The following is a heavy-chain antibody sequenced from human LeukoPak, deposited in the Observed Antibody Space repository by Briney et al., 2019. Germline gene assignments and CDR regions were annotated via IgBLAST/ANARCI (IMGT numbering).Heavy chain of an antibody. CDR1: GFTFSSYN. Sequence: PGGSLRLSYAASGFTFSSYNMNWVRQAPGKGLEWVSSISTSSSYIYYADSVKGRFTVSRDNARNSLFLQMNSLRAEDTAVYFCARDREEYCSGGSCTNFDYWGQGTPVTVSS. V-gene: IGHV3-21*01. CDR3: ARDREEYCSGGSCTNFDY. CDR2: ISTSSSYI. D-gene: IGHD2-15*01. J-gene: IGHJ4*02.